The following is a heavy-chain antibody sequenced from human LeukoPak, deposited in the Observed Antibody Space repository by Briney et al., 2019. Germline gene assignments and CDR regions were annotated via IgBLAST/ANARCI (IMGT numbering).Heavy chain of an antibody. CDR3: VRGDGYNTLDY. V-gene: IGHV3-30-3*01. CDR1: RFAFSSYA. D-gene: IGHD5-24*01. CDR2: ISNDGVNK. J-gene: IGHJ4*02. Sequence: GGSLRLSCTASRFAFSSYAMHWVRQAPGKGLEWVAFISNDGVNKYYAESVKGRFTISRDNSKNTLSLQMNSLRVEDTAVFYCVRGDGYNTLDYWGQGTLVTVSS.